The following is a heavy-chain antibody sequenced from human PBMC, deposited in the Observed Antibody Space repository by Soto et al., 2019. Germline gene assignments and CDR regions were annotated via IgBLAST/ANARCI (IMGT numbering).Heavy chain of an antibody. D-gene: IGHD6-19*01. Sequence: GGSLRLSCAASGFTFSSYGISWVRQAPWKELEWVANIKQDGSEKYYVDSVKGRFTISRDNAKNSLYLQMNSLRAEDTAVYYWARSRQYELPVAGPFDPVSQGTLVTICS. CDR2: IKQDGSEK. J-gene: IGHJ5*02. V-gene: IGHV3-7*03. CDR1: GFTFSSYG. CDR3: ARSRQYELPVAGPFDP.